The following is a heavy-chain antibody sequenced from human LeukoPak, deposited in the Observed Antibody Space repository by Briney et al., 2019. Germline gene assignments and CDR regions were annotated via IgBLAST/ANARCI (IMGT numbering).Heavy chain of an antibody. J-gene: IGHJ2*01. CDR3: ARESRGVGPAAIAPPGWYFDL. V-gene: IGHV1-69*13. CDR2: IIPIFGTA. CDR1: GGTFSSYA. D-gene: IGHD2-2*01. Sequence: SVEVSCKASGGTFSSYAISWVRQAPGQGLEWMGGIIPIFGTANYAQKFQGRVTITADESTSTAYMELSSLRSEDTAAYYCARESRGVGPAAIAPPGWYFDLWGRGTLVPVSS.